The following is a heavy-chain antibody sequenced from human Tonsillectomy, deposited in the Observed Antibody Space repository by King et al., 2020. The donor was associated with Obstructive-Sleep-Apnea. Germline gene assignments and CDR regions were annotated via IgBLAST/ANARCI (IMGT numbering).Heavy chain of an antibody. D-gene: IGHD1-26*01. CDR2: IDSSSSII. V-gene: IGHV3-48*04. CDR3: ARDRSRSWEVVHWDFDY. J-gene: IGHJ4*02. Sequence: QLVQSGGGLVQPGGSLRLSCAVSGFTFSSYSMNWVRQAPGKGLEWVSYIDSSSSIIYYADYVKGRFTISRDSAKNSLYLQMNSLRAEDTAVYYCARDRSRSWEVVHWDFDYWGQGTLVTVS. CDR1: GFTFSSYS.